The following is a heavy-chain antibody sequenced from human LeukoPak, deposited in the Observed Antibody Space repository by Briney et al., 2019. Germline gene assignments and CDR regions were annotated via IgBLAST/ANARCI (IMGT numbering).Heavy chain of an antibody. D-gene: IGHD6-19*01. CDR3: ARRFRTSVGYSSGWYYFDY. CDR2: IYYSGST. Sequence: PSETLSLTCAVYGGSFSGYYWSWIRQPPGKGLEWIGYIYYSGSTYYNPSLKSRVTISVDTSKNQFSLKLSSVTAADTAVYYCARRFRTSVGYSSGWYYFDYWGQGTLVTVSS. J-gene: IGHJ4*02. CDR1: GGSFSGYY. V-gene: IGHV4-34*09.